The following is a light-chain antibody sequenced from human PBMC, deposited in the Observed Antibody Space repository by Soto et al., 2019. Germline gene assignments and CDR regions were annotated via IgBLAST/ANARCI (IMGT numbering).Light chain of an antibody. Sequence: QSVLTQPPSASGFPGQSVTISCTGTSSDVGYYDYVSWYQQHPGKAPKLIIYGVSNRPSGTSDRFSGSKSGNTASLTISGLQSDDEADYYCSSSTSSNTLVFGGGTKVTVL. CDR3: SSSTSSNTLV. J-gene: IGLJ3*02. CDR1: SSDVGYYDY. CDR2: GVS. V-gene: IGLV2-14*01.